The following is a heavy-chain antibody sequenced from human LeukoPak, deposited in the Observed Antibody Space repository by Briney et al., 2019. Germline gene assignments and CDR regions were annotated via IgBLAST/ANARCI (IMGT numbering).Heavy chain of an antibody. J-gene: IGHJ3*02. CDR1: GFTASSNY. CDR2: IYSGGST. V-gene: IGHV3-53*04. Sequence: GGSLRLSCAASGFTASSNYMSWVRQAPGKGLEWVSSIYSGGSTYYADSVKGRFTISRHNSKNTPYLQMSSLRAEDTAVYYCAREVRGSAFDIWGQGTMVTVSS. D-gene: IGHD3-16*01. CDR3: AREVRGSAFDI.